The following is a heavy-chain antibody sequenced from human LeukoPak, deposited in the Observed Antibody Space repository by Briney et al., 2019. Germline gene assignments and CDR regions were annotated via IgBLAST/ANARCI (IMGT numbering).Heavy chain of an antibody. CDR3: AKDVPEWFGGRWFDP. CDR1: GFTFSSYA. CDR2: ISGSGGST. D-gene: IGHD3-16*01. V-gene: IGHV3-23*01. J-gene: IGHJ5*02. Sequence: PGGSLRLSCAASGFTFSSYAMSWVRQARGKGLEWVSAISGSGGSTYYADSVKGRFTISRDNSKNTLYLQMNSLRAEDTAVYYCAKDVPEWFGGRWFDPWGQGTLVTVSS.